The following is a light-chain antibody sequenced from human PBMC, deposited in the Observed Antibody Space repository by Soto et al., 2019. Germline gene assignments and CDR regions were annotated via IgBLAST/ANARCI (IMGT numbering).Light chain of an antibody. Sequence: SALTQPASVSGSPGQSITISCTGTSSDFAIYNYVSWYQQQPGKAPKLMIYQVTNRPSGVSNRFSGSRSGNTASLTISGLQAEDEADYYCSSYTDSSNYVFGTGTKVTVL. CDR2: QVT. J-gene: IGLJ1*01. CDR3: SSYTDSSNYV. V-gene: IGLV2-14*01. CDR1: SSDFAIYNY.